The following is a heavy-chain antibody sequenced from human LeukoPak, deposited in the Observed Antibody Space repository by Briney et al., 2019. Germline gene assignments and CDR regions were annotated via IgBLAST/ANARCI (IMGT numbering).Heavy chain of an antibody. D-gene: IGHD3-22*01. CDR3: ARVQDYYDSSGYAVDY. Sequence: PSQTLSLTCTVSGGSISSGGYYWSWIRQPPGKGLEWIGYIYHSGSTYYNPSLKSRVTISVDRSKNQLSLKLSSVTAADTAVYYCARVQDYYDSSGYAVDYWGQGTLVTVSS. V-gene: IGHV4-30-2*01. CDR1: GGSISSGGYY. J-gene: IGHJ4*02. CDR2: IYHSGST.